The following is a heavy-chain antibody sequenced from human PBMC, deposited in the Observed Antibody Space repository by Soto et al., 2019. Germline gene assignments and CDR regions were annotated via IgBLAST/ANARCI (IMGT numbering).Heavy chain of an antibody. Sequence: PGESLKISCKHSGDSFSTYWIAWVRQMPGKGLEWMGIIYPDDSDTRYSPSFQGQVTISADKSISAAYLQWNNLKASDTAIYYCGGPRGRGSSGGYDHWGQGSLVTVSS. J-gene: IGHJ4*02. CDR2: IYPDDSDT. V-gene: IGHV5-51*01. D-gene: IGHD3-10*01. CDR1: GDSFSTYW. CDR3: GGPRGRGSSGGYDH.